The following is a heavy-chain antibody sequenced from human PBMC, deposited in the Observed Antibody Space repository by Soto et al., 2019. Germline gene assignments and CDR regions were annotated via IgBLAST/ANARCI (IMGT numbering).Heavy chain of an antibody. CDR2: INHSGST. Sequence: PSETLSLTCAVYGGSFSGYYWSWIRQPPGKGLEWFGEINHSGSTNYNPSLKSRVTISVDTSKNQFSLKLSSVTAADTAVYYCARGGSYYYDSSGYHYYYYYGMDVWGQGTTVTVS. D-gene: IGHD3-22*01. CDR1: GGSFSGYY. CDR3: ARGGSYYYDSSGYHYYYYYGMDV. J-gene: IGHJ6*02. V-gene: IGHV4-34*01.